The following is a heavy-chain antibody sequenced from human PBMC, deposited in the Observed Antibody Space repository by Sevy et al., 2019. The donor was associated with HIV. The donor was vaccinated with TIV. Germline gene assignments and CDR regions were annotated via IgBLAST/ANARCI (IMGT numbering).Heavy chain of an antibody. CDR3: AKELYYYDSSGYLDY. CDR2: ISVSGGST. CDR1: GFTFSSYA. D-gene: IGHD3-22*01. J-gene: IGHJ4*02. V-gene: IGHV3-23*01. Sequence: GGSLRLSCAASGFTFSSYAMSWVRQAPGKGLEWVSAISVSGGSTYYADSVKGRFTISRDNSKNTLYLQMNSLRAEDTAVYYCAKELYYYDSSGYLDYWGQGTLVTVSS.